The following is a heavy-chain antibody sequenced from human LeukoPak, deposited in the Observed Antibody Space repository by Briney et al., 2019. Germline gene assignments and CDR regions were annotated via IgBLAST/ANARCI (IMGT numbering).Heavy chain of an antibody. J-gene: IGHJ4*02. CDR2: IIVGSGTT. Sequence: VASVKVSCKASGFTFTTSAVQWVRQARGRRLEWIGWIIVGSGTTNYAQSLQGRLTITRDMSTGTAYMELSSLRSEDTAVYYCAKEGITGFDYWGQGTLVTVSS. CDR1: GFTFTTSA. D-gene: IGHD2-8*02. V-gene: IGHV1-58*01. CDR3: AKEGITGFDY.